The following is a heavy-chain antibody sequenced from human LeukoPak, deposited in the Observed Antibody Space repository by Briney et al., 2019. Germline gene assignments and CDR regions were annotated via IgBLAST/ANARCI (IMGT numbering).Heavy chain of an antibody. CDR3: ARAYGDYVGNDY. J-gene: IGHJ4*02. V-gene: IGHV1-69*01. D-gene: IGHD4-17*01. CDR2: IIPIFGTA. Sequence: SVKVSCKASGGTFSSYTISWVRQAPGQGLEWMGGIIPIFGTANYAQKFQGRVTITADESTSTAYMELSSLRSEDTAVYYCARAYGDYVGNDYWGQGTLVTVSS. CDR1: GGTFSSYT.